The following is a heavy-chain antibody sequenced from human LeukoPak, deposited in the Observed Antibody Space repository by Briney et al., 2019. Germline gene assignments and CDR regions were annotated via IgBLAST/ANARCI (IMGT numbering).Heavy chain of an antibody. D-gene: IGHD6-19*01. CDR1: GFTFSSYG. Sequence: QAGGSLRLSCAASGFTFSSYGMSWVRQAPGKGLEWVSAISGSGGSTYYADSVKGRFTISRDNSKNTLYLQMNSLRAEDTAVYYCAKNLVLGSGWTQRYFDYWGQGTLVTVSS. V-gene: IGHV3-23*01. J-gene: IGHJ4*02. CDR2: ISGSGGST. CDR3: AKNLVLGSGWTQRYFDY.